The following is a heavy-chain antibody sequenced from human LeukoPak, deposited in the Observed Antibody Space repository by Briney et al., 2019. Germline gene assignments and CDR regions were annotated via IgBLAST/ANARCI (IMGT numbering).Heavy chain of an antibody. D-gene: IGHD3-22*01. CDR2: IYTRGNT. J-gene: IGHJ4*02. V-gene: IGHV4-61*02. CDR1: GGSISSGSYY. CDR3: AKAVVPVISQHYFDY. Sequence: SETLSLTCTVSGGSISSGSYYWSWIRQPAGKGLGWIGRIYTRGNTNYNPSLKSRVTISVDKSKNHFSLKLSSVTAADTAVYYCAKAVVPVISQHYFDYWGQGTLVTVSS.